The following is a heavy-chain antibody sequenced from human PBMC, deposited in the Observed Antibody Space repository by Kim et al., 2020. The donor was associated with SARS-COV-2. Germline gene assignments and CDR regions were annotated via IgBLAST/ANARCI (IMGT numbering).Heavy chain of an antibody. V-gene: IGHV3-21*01. J-gene: IGHJ6*02. CDR3: ARNLVPTTNTYGMDV. CDR2: ISSTSAYI. D-gene: IGHD2-2*01. Sequence: GGSLRLSCAASGFTLGIYSLNWVRQAPGKGLEWVSSISSTSAYIYYADSVKGRFTISRDNAKDSLYLQMNSLRAEDTAVYYCARNLVPTTNTYGMDVWGQGTTVTVSS. CDR1: GFTLGIYS.